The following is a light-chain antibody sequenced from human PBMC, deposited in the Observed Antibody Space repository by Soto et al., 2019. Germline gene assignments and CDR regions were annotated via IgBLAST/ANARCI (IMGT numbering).Light chain of an antibody. CDR2: TSG. Sequence: IQMTQSPSSLSASLGDRVTITCRASQRITTYLNWYQQKPGNAPKLLITTSGTLQRGVPSRFSGSGSGTDFTLTITSLQREDFATYFCQQTYSTPNTFGQGTKLEIK. V-gene: IGKV1-39*01. J-gene: IGKJ2*01. CDR1: QRITTY. CDR3: QQTYSTPNT.